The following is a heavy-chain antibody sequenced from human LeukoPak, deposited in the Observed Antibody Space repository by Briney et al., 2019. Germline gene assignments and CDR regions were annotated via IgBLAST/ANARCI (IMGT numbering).Heavy chain of an antibody. D-gene: IGHD2-2*01. J-gene: IGHJ6*03. Sequence: GGSLRLSCAASGITFSHFGMHWVRQAPGKGLEWLAFIQFGGTNKYYADSVQGRFVVSRDNSKNSLFLQINSLRGDDTAVYFCAKGSIPAAITYYMDVWGKGTTVTVSS. V-gene: IGHV3-30*02. CDR3: AKGSIPAAITYYMDV. CDR2: IQFGGTNK. CDR1: GITFSHFG.